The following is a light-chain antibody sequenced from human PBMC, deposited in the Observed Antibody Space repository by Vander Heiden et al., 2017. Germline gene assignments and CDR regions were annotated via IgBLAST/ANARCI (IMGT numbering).Light chain of an antibody. CDR2: GAS. CDR1: QSVSSSY. V-gene: IGKV3-20*01. CDR3: QQYGSSPLT. Sequence: EIVLTQSPGTLSLSPGVRATPSCRASQSVSSSYLAWYQQKPGQAPRLLIYGASSRATGIPDRFSSSGSGTDFTLTISRLEPEDFAVYYCQQYGSSPLTFGGGTKVEIK. J-gene: IGKJ4*01.